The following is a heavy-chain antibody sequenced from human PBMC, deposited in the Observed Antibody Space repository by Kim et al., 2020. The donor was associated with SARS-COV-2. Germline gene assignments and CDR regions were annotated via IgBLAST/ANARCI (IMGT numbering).Heavy chain of an antibody. CDR3: ARALAQGLSWFVP. D-gene: IGHD6-19*01. V-gene: IGHV1-69*13. Sequence: SVKVSCKASGGTFSSYAISWVRQAPGQGLEWMGGIIPIFGTANYAQKFQGRVTITADESTSTAYMELSSLRSEDTAVYYCARALAQGLSWFVPWGQGTLVTVSS. J-gene: IGHJ5*02. CDR2: IIPIFGTA. CDR1: GGTFSSYA.